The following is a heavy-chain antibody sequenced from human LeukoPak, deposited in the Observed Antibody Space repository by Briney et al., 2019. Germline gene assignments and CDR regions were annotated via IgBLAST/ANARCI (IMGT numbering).Heavy chain of an antibody. V-gene: IGHV4-39*07. CDR2: IYYSGST. D-gene: IGHD2-2*02. CDR3: AREVGPATAIGPRGLFDY. Sequence: SETLSLTCTVSGGSISSSSYYWGWIRQPPGKGLEGIGSIYYSGSTYYNPSLKSRVTISVDTSKNQFSLKLSSVTAADTAVYYCAREVGPATAIGPRGLFDYWGQGTLVTVSS. CDR1: GGSISSSSYY. J-gene: IGHJ4*02.